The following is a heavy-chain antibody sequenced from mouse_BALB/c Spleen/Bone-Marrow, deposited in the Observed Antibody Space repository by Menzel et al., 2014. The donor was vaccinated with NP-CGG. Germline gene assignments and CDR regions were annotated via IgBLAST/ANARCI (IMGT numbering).Heavy chain of an antibody. J-gene: IGHJ2*01. CDR1: GFTFSSYY. CDR2: INSNGGSS. V-gene: IGHV5-6-2*01. Sequence: EVKVVDSGGGLVKLGGSLKLSCAASGFTFSSYYMSWVRQTPEKRLELVAAINSNGGSSYYPDAVKGRFTISRDNAKNTLYLQVSSLKSEDTALYYCARRGWDGYFDYWGQGTTLTVSS. CDR3: ARRGWDGYFDY. D-gene: IGHD4-1*01.